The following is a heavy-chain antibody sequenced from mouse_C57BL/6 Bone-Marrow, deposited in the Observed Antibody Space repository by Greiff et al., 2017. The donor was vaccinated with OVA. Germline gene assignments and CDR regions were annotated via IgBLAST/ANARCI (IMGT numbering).Heavy chain of an antibody. CDR2: IYPNNGGT. CDR3: ARDFYWYFDV. Sequence: QVQLQQSGAELVKPGASVKMSCKASGYTFTSYWITWVKQRPGQGLEWIGDIYPNNGGTSYNQKFKGKATLTVDKSSSTAYMELRSLTSEDSAVYYCARDFYWYFDVWGTGTTVTVSS. J-gene: IGHJ1*03. V-gene: IGHV1-55*01. CDR1: GYTFTSYW.